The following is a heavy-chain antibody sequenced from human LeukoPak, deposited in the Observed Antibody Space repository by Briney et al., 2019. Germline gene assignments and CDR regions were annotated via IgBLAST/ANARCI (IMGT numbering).Heavy chain of an antibody. J-gene: IGHJ5*02. CDR2: IKPDGSAQ. V-gene: IGHV3-7*01. CDR3: ANGGTYSSGP. Sequence: GGSLRLSCAASGFTFSNSWMSWVRQAPGKGLEWVATIKPDGSAQYYVDSVKGRFTISRDNAKNSLFLQINSLRAEDTAVYYCANGGTYSSGPWGQGTLVTVSP. CDR1: GFTFSNSW. D-gene: IGHD3-22*01.